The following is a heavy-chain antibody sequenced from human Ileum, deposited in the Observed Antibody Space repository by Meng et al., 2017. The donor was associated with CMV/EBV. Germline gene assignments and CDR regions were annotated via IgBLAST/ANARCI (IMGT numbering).Heavy chain of an antibody. CDR2: IYTSGTT. CDR3: ARNYGSGNWNFFHY. V-gene: IGHV4-4*07. CDR1: GGSISNYY. J-gene: IGHJ4*02. Sequence: GPPQGPAPRLVKTSTPLSLTCYVSGGSISNYYWSCIRQPAGKGLEWIAHIYTSGTTNYNPSLTSRVTMSVDTSSNQFSLKLTSVTAADTAVYYCARNYGSGNWNFFHYWGQGTLVTVSS. D-gene: IGHD3-10*01.